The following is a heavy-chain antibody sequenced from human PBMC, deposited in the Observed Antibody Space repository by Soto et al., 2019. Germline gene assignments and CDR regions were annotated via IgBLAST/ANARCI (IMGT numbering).Heavy chain of an antibody. CDR1: GFTFSKFA. D-gene: IGHD2-15*01. J-gene: IGHJ5*02. V-gene: IGHV3-23*01. CDR2: ISISDVA. CDR3: ARDSGYLDP. Sequence: PGGSLRLSCATSGFTFSKFAMSWVRQAPGKGLEWIALISISDVAHYADSVKGRFTISRDNSKNTLYLQMNSLRAEDTAVYYCARDSGYLDPWGQGTLVTVSS.